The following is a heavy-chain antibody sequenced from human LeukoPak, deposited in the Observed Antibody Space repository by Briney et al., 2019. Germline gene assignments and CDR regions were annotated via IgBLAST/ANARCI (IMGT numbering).Heavy chain of an antibody. CDR1: GYTFTGYY. J-gene: IGHJ6*03. CDR3: ARDAIAAAGTQLPYYYYYMVV. CDR2: INSNSGGT. V-gene: IGHV1-2*02. D-gene: IGHD6-13*01. Sequence: GASVKVSCKASGYTFTGYYMHWVRQAPGQGLEWMGWINSNSGGTNYAQKFQGRVTMTRDTSISTAYMDLSRLRSDDTAVYYCARDAIAAAGTQLPYYYYYMVVWGKGTTVTISS.